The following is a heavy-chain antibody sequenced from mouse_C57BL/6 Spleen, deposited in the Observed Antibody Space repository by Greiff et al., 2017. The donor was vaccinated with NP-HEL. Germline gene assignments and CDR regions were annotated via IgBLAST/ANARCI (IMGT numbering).Heavy chain of an antibody. Sequence: EVQLQQSGPELVKPGASVKISCKASGYTFTDYYMNWVKQSHGKSLEWIGDINPNNGGTSYNQKFKGKATLTVDKSSSTAYMELRSLTSEDSAVYYCARADSNPGWFAYWGQGTLVTVSA. CDR3: ARADSNPGWFAY. J-gene: IGHJ3*01. CDR1: GYTFTDYY. D-gene: IGHD2-5*01. CDR2: INPNNGGT. V-gene: IGHV1-26*01.